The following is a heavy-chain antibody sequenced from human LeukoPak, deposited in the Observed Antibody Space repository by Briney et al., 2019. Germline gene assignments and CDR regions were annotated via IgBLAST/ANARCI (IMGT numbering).Heavy chain of an antibody. Sequence: SETLSLTCTVSGGSISSSSYYWGWIRQPPGKGLEWIGSIYYSGSTYYNPSLKSRVTISVDTSKNQFSLKLSSVTAADTAVYYCARSGDYTAAGPDQIYFDYWGQGTLVTVSS. CDR1: GGSISSSSYY. V-gene: IGHV4-39*01. CDR3: ARSGDYTAAGPDQIYFDY. D-gene: IGHD6-13*01. J-gene: IGHJ4*02. CDR2: IYYSGST.